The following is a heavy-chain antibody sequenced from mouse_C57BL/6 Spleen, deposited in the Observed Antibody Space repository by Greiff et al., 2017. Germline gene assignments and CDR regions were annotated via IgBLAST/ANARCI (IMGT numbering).Heavy chain of an antibody. V-gene: IGHV3-6*01. D-gene: IGHD1-1*01. CDR3: ARGTDYGSSSFAY. CDR1: GYSITSGYY. Sequence: EVKLVESGPGLVKPSQSLSLTCSVTGYSITSGYYWNWIRQFPGNKLEWMGNISYDGSNNYNPSLKNRISITRDTSKNQFFLKLNSVTTEDTATYYCARGTDYGSSSFAYWGQGTLVTVSA. CDR2: ISYDGSN. J-gene: IGHJ3*01.